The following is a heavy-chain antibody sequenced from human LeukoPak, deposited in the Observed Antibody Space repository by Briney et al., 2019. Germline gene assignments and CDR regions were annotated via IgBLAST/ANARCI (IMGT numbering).Heavy chain of an antibody. D-gene: IGHD6-13*01. CDR3: ARDREWIAAAGPRFDP. J-gene: IGHJ5*02. CDR1: GYTFTSYY. CDR2: IIPTFGTA. V-gene: IGHV1-69*06. Sequence: SVKVSCKASGYTFTSYYMHWVRQAPGQGLEWMGGIIPTFGTANYAQKFQGRVTITADKSTSTAYMELSSLRSEDTAVYYCARDREWIAAAGPRFDPWGQGTLVTVSS.